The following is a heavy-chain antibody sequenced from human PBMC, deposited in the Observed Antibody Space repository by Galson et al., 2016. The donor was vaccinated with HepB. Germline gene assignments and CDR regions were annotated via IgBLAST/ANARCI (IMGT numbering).Heavy chain of an antibody. CDR1: GFTFSSYG. CDR3: AKDRDHFGDYVFDY. Sequence: SLRLSCAASGFTFSSYGIHWVRQAPGKGLEWVALIWYDGTNEYYADSVKGRFTISRDNFKNTLYLQMNSLRAEDTAVYYCAKDRDHFGDYVFDYWGQGTLVTVSS. V-gene: IGHV3-33*06. D-gene: IGHD4-17*01. CDR2: IWYDGTNE. J-gene: IGHJ4*02.